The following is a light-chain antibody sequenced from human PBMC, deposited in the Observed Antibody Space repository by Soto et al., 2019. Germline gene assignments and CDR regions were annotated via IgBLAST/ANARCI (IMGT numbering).Light chain of an antibody. V-gene: IGKV3D-15*01. CDR1: QGIAGS. CDR2: GAS. CDR3: QQYNDWPLT. J-gene: IGKJ4*01. Sequence: TPSPSLLSASVGDRVTITCRASQGIAGSLAWYQQKPGQAPRLLIYGASTRATGIPARFSGSGSGTEFSLTISSLQSEDFAVYYCQQYNDWPLTFGGGTKVDIK.